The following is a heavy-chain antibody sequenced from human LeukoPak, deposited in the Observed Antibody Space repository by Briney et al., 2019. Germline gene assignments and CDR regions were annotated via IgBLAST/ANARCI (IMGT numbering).Heavy chain of an antibody. CDR1: GYTFTSYG. V-gene: IGHV1-18*01. J-gene: IGHJ4*02. CDR2: ISAYNGNT. Sequence: ASVKVSCKASGYTFTSYGISWVRQAPGQGLEWMGWISAYNGNTNCAQKLQGRVTMTTDTSTSTAYMELRSLRSDDTAVYYCAGGIAAAGPPLELDYWGQGTLVTVFS. D-gene: IGHD6-13*01. CDR3: AGGIAAAGPPLELDY.